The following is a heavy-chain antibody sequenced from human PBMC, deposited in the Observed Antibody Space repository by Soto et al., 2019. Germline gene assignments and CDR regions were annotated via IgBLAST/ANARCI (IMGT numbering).Heavy chain of an antibody. CDR2: INQDGSEK. D-gene: IGHD7-27*01. CDR3: ARDPPG. CDR1: GFTFSGYW. J-gene: IGHJ4*02. V-gene: IGHV3-7*04. Sequence: GGSLRLSCVVSGFTFSGYWMSWVRQAPGKGLEWVANINQDGSEKYYVDSVKGQFTISRDNTKNSLFLQMNSLRAEDTAVYFCARDPPGWGRGTLVTVSS.